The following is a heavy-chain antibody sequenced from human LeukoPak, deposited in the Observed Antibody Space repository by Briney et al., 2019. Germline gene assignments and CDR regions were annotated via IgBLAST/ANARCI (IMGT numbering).Heavy chain of an antibody. CDR2: ISSSSSYM. V-gene: IGHV3-21*01. J-gene: IGHJ4*02. CDR1: GFTFSSYS. D-gene: IGHD2-15*01. Sequence: GGSLRLSCAASGFTFSSYSMNWVRQAPGKGLEWVSSISSSSSYMYYADSVKGRFTISRDNAKNSLYLQMNSLRAEDTAVYYCARGGYCSGGSCYFDTDYWGQGTLVTVSS. CDR3: ARGGYCSGGSCYFDTDY.